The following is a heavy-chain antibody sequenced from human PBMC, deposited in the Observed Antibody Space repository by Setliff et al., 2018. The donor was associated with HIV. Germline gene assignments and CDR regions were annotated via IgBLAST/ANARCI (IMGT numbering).Heavy chain of an antibody. V-gene: IGHV1-69*10. Sequence: GASVKVSCKASGGTSSTHAMNWVRQAPGQGLEWMGQIISILEITDYAQKFQGRLTITADEPTNTIYMELSGLRSGDTAVYYCAGPRGDEAFDIWGQGTMVTVSS. CDR3: AGPRGDEAFDI. CDR2: IISILEIT. J-gene: IGHJ3*02. CDR1: GGTSSTHA. D-gene: IGHD3-10*01.